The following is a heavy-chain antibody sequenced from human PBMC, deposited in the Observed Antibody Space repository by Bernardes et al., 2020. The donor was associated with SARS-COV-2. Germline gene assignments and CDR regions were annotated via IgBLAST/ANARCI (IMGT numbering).Heavy chain of an antibody. CDR3: ASCPGEDYYGSGSYYYGMDV. D-gene: IGHD3-10*01. CDR1: GFTFSDYY. CDR2: ISSSGSTI. V-gene: IGHV3-11*01. J-gene: IGHJ6*02. Sequence: GGSLRLSCAASGFTFSDYYMSWIRQAPGKGLEWVSYISSSGSTIYYADSVKGRFTISRDNAKNSLYLQMNSLRAEDTAVYYCASCPGEDYYGSGSYYYGMDVWGQGTTVTVSS.